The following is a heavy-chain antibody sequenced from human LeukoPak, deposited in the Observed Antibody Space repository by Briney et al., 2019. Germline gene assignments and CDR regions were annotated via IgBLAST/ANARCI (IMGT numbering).Heavy chain of an antibody. J-gene: IGHJ1*01. CDR2: IYPGDSDT. V-gene: IGHV5-51*01. Sequence: GESLKISCKGSGYSLTSYWIGWVRQMPGKGLEWMGIIYPGDSDTRYSPSFQGQVTISADKSISTAYLQLSSLKASDTAMYYCARSKDAEYFQHWGQGTLVTVSS. CDR3: ARSKDAEYFQH. CDR1: GYSLTSYW.